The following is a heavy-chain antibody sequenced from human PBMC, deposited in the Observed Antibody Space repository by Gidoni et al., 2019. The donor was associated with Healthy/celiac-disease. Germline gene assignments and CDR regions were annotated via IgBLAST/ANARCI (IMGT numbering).Heavy chain of an antibody. CDR2: INHSGST. CDR1: GGFFSGYY. Sequence: QVQLQQWGAGLLKPSETLTRTCAVYGGFFSGYYWSWIRQPPGKGLEWIGEINHSGSTNYNPSIKRRVTISVDTSKNQFSLKLSSVTAADTAVYYCASMSRGYSYGTDDYWGQGTLVTVSS. D-gene: IGHD5-18*01. CDR3: ASMSRGYSYGTDDY. J-gene: IGHJ4*02. V-gene: IGHV4-34*01.